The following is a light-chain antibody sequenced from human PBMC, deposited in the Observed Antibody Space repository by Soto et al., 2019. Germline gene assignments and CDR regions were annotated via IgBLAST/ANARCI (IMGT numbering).Light chain of an antibody. Sequence: QSALTQPPSASGSPGQSVTISCTGTSSDVGGYKYVSWYQQHPGKAPKLMIYEVSERPSGVPDRFSGSKSGNKASLTVSGLQVGDGADYSCTSHAGNHIVLFGGGTKLPAL. CDR3: TSHAGNHIVL. CDR1: SSDVGGYKY. CDR2: EVS. J-gene: IGLJ2*01. V-gene: IGLV2-8*01.